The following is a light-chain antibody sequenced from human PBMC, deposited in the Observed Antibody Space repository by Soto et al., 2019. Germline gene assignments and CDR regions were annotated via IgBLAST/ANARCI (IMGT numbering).Light chain of an antibody. CDR1: QSISSW. V-gene: IGKV1-5*01. CDR2: DAS. Sequence: DIPMTQSPSTLSASVGDRVTITCRASQSISSWLAWYQQKPGKAPKFLIYDASNLESGVPSRFSGSGSGTEFTLTLSSLQPDDFATYYCQQYSSYWTFGQGTKVEIK. CDR3: QQYSSYWT. J-gene: IGKJ1*01.